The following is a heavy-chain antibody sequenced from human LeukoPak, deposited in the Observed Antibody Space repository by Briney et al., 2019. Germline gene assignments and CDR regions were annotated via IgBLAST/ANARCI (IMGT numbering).Heavy chain of an antibody. V-gene: IGHV3-33*01. CDR2: IWYDGSNK. Sequence: GGSLRLSCAASGFTFSSYGMHWVRQAPGKGLEWVAIIWYDGSNKYYADSVKGRFTVSRDNSKNTLFLQMNSLRAEDTAVYYCAREDYGGKALGYWGQGTLVTVSS. D-gene: IGHD4-23*01. CDR1: GFTFSSYG. CDR3: AREDYGGKALGY. J-gene: IGHJ4*02.